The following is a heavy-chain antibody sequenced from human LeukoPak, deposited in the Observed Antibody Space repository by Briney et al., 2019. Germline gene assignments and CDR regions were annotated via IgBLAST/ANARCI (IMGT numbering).Heavy chain of an antibody. D-gene: IGHD3-10*01. J-gene: IGHJ4*02. CDR1: GSTFSSYA. V-gene: IGHV3-23*01. Sequence: GGSLGFSFEAPGSTFSSYAWSWVRQAPGKGLEWVSAISGSGGSTYYADSVKGRFTISRDNAKNSLFLQMNSLRPEDTALYYCTKDILPGGLDSWGQGTLVTVSS. CDR2: ISGSGGST. CDR3: TKDILPGGLDS.